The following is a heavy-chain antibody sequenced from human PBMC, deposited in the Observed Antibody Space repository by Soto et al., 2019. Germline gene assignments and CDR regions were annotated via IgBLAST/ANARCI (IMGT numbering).Heavy chain of an antibody. J-gene: IGHJ4*02. V-gene: IGHV1-18*01. CDR3: ARDAFHCSGGSCYFVY. CDR1: GYTFTSYG. D-gene: IGHD2-15*01. CDR2: ISAYNGNT. Sequence: ASVKVSCKASGYTFTSYGISWVRQAPGQGLEWMGWISAYNGNTNYAQKLQGRVTMTTDTSTSTAYMELRSLRSDDTAVYYCARDAFHCSGGSCYFVYSGQGTLVTVSS.